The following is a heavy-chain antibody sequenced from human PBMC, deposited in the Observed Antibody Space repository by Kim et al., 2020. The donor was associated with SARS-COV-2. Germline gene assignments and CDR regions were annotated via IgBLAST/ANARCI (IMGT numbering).Heavy chain of an antibody. CDR3: ARQAWRRFDP. CDR1: GDSVSNSGVA. J-gene: IGHJ5*02. Sequence: SQTLSLTCAISGDSVSNSGVAWNWIRQSPSSGLEWLGLTYYRSKWYFDYAPSVKSRISINPDTTKNQFSLQLRSVTPEDTAVYFCARQAWRRFDPWGQGTLVTVSS. V-gene: IGHV6-1*01. CDR2: TYYRSKWYF.